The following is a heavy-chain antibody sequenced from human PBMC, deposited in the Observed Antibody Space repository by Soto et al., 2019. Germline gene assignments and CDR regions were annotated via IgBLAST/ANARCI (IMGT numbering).Heavy chain of an antibody. V-gene: IGHV4-34*01. J-gene: IGHJ4*02. CDR2: INHSGST. D-gene: IGHD2-15*01. Sequence: PSETLSLTCAVYGGSFSGYYWSWIRQPPGKGLEWIGEINHSGSTNYNPSLKSRVTISVDTSKNQFSLKLSSVTAADTAVYYCARGGRHCSGGSCYYYFDYWGQGTLVT. CDR3: ARGGRHCSGGSCYYYFDY. CDR1: GGSFSGYY.